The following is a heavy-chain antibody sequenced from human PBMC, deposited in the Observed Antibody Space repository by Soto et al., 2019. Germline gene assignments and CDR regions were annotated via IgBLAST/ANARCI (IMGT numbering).Heavy chain of an antibody. CDR1: GFTFSDHY. Sequence: GGSLRLSCAASGFTFSDHYMDWVRQAPGKGLEWVGRITNKAKRYTTDYAASVKGRFTISRDDSKDSVYLQMSSLKPEDTAVYYCGRAGFRSGDYTGTWIDYWGQGTQVTVSS. CDR2: ITNKAKRYTT. J-gene: IGHJ4*02. D-gene: IGHD2-2*02. V-gene: IGHV3-72*01. CDR3: GRAGFRSGDYTGTWIDY.